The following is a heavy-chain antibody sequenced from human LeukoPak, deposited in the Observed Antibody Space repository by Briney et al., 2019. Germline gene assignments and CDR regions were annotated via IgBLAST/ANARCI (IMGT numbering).Heavy chain of an antibody. CDR2: IYYSGTT. J-gene: IGHJ5*02. V-gene: IGHV4-59*01. CDR1: GGSIDSNS. D-gene: IGHD6-13*01. CDR3: ARRSSSWKNWFDP. Sequence: SETLSLTCTVFGGSIDSNSWTWIRQPPGKGLEWIGYIYYSGTTNYNPSLKSRVTMSVDMSKNQFSLKLSSVTAADTAVYYCARRSSSWKNWFDPWGQGTLVTVSS.